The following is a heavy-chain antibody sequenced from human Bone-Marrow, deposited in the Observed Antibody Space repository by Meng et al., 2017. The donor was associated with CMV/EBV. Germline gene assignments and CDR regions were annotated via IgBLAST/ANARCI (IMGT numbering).Heavy chain of an antibody. CDR2: IDWDDDK. CDR1: GFSLSTSAMR. V-gene: IGHV2-70*12. J-gene: IGHJ4*02. CDR3: ARMYTITGTRAFDY. Sequence: SGPTLVKPTQTLTLTCTFSGFSLSTSAMRVSWIRQPPGKALEWLAHIDWDDDKYCSTSLKTRLTISKATSKNQVVLTMTNMDPVDTATYYCARMYTITGTRAFDYWGQGTRVTVSS. D-gene: IGHD1-7*01.